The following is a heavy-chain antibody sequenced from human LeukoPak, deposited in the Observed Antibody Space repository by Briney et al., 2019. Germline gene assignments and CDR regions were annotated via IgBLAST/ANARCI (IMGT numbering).Heavy chain of an antibody. D-gene: IGHD5-18*01. CDR3: ARGVTPVYFDY. Sequence: PSQTLSLTCAVSGGSISSGGYSWSWIRQPQGKGLEWIGYIYHSGSTYYNPSLKSRVAISVDRSKNQFSLKLSSVTAADTAVYYCARGVTPVYFDYWGQGTLVTVSS. CDR2: IYHSGST. V-gene: IGHV4-30-2*01. CDR1: GGSISSGGYS. J-gene: IGHJ4*02.